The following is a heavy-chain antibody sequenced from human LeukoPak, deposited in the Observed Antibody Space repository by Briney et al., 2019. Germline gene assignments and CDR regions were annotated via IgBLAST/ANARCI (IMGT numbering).Heavy chain of an antibody. CDR3: ARGGPIVVVPAAIGGWFDP. V-gene: IGHV4-34*01. Sequence: SETLSLTCAVYGGSFSGYYWSWIRQPPGKGLEWIGEINHSGSTNYNPSLKSRVTISVDTSKNQFSLKLSSVTAADTAVYYCARGGPIVVVPAAIGGWFDPWGQGTLVTVSS. J-gene: IGHJ5*02. D-gene: IGHD2-2*02. CDR1: GGSFSGYY. CDR2: INHSGST.